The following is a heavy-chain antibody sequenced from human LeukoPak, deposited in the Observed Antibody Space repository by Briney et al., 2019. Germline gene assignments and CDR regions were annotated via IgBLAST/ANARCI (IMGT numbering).Heavy chain of an antibody. CDR1: GFTFSGSA. D-gene: IGHD3-9*01. CDR3: ARDPRYGYFDY. CDR2: ISYDGSNK. J-gene: IGHJ4*02. Sequence: GGSLRLSCAASGFTFSGSAMHWVRQAPGKGLEWVAVISYDGSNKYYADSVKGRFTISRDNSKNTLYLQMNSLRAEDTAVYYCARDPRYGYFDYWGQGTLVTVSS. V-gene: IGHV3-30*04.